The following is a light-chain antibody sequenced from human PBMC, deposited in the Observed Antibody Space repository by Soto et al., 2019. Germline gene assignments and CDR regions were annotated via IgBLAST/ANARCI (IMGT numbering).Light chain of an antibody. CDR2: ATS. J-gene: IGKJ1*01. Sequence: IGSTPAADPRAQGGYQKTTSAWMASQSVSNNYLAWYQQKPVQAPRLLIYATSSRATGIPDRFSGSGSGTDFTLTISSLEPADFAVYYCQQRSNWWTFGQGTKVDIK. CDR1: QSVSNNY. V-gene: IGKV3D-20*02. CDR3: QQRSNWWT.